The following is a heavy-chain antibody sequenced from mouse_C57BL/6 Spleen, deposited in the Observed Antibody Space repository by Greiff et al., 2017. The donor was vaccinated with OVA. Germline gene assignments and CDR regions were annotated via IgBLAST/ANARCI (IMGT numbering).Heavy chain of an antibody. Sequence: EVKVVESGGGLVQPGGSLKLSCAASGFTFSDYYMYWVRQTPEKRLEWVAYISNGGGSTYYPDTVKGRFTISRDNAKNTLYLQMSRLKSEDTAMYYCARQSGSGAFDYWGQGTTLTVSS. CDR1: GFTFSDYY. J-gene: IGHJ2*01. V-gene: IGHV5-12*01. D-gene: IGHD1-1*01. CDR3: ARQSGSGAFDY. CDR2: ISNGGGST.